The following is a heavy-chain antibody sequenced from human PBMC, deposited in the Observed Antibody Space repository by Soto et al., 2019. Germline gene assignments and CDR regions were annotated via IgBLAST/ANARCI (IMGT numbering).Heavy chain of an antibody. D-gene: IGHD2-2*01. CDR1: GFTFSSYW. J-gene: IGHJ4*03. CDR2: INSDGSST. CDR3: ATDKSSSPFDY. V-gene: IGHV3-74*01. Sequence: GGSLRLSCAASGFTFSSYWMHWVRQAPGKGLVWVSRINSDGSSTSYADSVKGRFTISRDNSKNTLSLQMNSLRAEDTAMYYCATDKSSSPFDYWGQGTTVTVSS.